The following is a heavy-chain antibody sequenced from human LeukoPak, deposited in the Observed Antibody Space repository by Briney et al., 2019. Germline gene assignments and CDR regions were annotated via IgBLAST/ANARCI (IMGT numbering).Heavy chain of an antibody. CDR2: IIPIFGTA. Sequence: SVKVSCKASGGTFSSYAISWVRQAPGQGLEWMGGIIPIFGTANYAHKFQGRVTMTRDTSTSTVYMGLSSLRSEDTAVYYCARIRDGYNDAYDIWGQGTMVTVSS. CDR3: ARIRDGYNDAYDI. CDR1: GGTFSSYA. V-gene: IGHV1-69*05. D-gene: IGHD5-24*01. J-gene: IGHJ3*02.